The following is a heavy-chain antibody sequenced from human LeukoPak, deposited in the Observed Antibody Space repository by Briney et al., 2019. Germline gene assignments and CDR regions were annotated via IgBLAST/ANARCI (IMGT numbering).Heavy chain of an antibody. CDR3: VRDGRGYCGSTSCRPFDS. D-gene: IGHD2-2*01. CDR2: ISGSGNSI. V-gene: IGHV3-48*03. J-gene: IGHJ4*02. CDR1: GFTFSGYA. Sequence: GGSLRLSCAASGFTFSGYAMSWVRQAPGKGLEPVSYISGSGNSISYADSVRGRFTISRDNAKNSLFLQMNSLRVEDTAVYYCVRDGRGYCGSTSCRPFDSWGRGTQVTVSS.